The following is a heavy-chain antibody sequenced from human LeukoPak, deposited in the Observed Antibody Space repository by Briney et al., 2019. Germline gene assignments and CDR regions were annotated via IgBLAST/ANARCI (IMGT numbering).Heavy chain of an antibody. J-gene: IGHJ4*02. CDR1: GDTLSDLS. V-gene: IGHV1-24*01. CDR3: ATLKDK. Sequence: ASVKVSFKVSGDTLSDLSIHWVRQVPGKGLEWMGGFDPENGETIYAQKFQGRLTMTEDTSTDTANMDMSSLRSEDTAVYYCATLKDKWGQGTLVTVSS. CDR2: FDPENGET.